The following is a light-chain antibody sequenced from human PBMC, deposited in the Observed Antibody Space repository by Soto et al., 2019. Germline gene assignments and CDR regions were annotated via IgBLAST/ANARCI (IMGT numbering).Light chain of an antibody. J-gene: IGKJ1*01. CDR3: QQYNNWPPWT. Sequence: EVVMTQSPTTLSVSPGERATLSCRASQSVSSNLAWYQQKPGQAPRLLIYGASTRATGIPARFSGSEYGTEFTLTISSLQSEDFALYYCQQYNNWPPWTFGQGTKVEIK. V-gene: IGKV3-15*01. CDR1: QSVSSN. CDR2: GAS.